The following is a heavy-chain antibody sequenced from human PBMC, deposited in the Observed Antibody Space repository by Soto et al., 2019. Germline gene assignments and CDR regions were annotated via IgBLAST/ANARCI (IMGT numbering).Heavy chain of an antibody. CDR1: GGSLRSGDYY. Sequence: LSLTCTVSGGSLRSGDYYWSWIRQPPGKGLEWIGYIYYSGSTYYNPSLKSRVTISVDTSKNQFSLKLSSVTAADTAVYYCARDNILGILYGGMDVWGQGTTVTVSS. V-gene: IGHV4-30-4*01. D-gene: IGHD3-3*01. CDR2: IYYSGST. J-gene: IGHJ6*02. CDR3: ARDNILGILYGGMDV.